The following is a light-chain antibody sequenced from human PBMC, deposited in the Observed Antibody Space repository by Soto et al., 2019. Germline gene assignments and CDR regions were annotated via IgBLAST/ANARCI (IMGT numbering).Light chain of an antibody. CDR3: VLYMGSGISV. J-gene: IGLJ2*01. CDR1: SGSVSTSYY. Sequence: TVVTQEPSFSVSPGRTVTLTCGFSSGSVSTSYYPSWYQQTPGQAPRTLIYSTNTRSSGVPDRFSGSILGNKAALTITGAQADDESDYYCVLYMGSGISVFGGGTKLTVL. V-gene: IGLV8-61*01. CDR2: STN.